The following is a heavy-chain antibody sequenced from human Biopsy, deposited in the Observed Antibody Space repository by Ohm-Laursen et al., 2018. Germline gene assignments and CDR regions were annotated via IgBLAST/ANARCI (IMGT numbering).Heavy chain of an antibody. CDR3: ARDPLNGHKHFDY. CDR1: SYTFTDYN. D-gene: IGHD2-8*01. V-gene: IGHV1-2*02. Sequence: GPSVKVSCKASSYTFTDYNIHWMRQAPGQGFGWLGYINCKTGATNYAQKFQGTVTMTRDTSISTSYLALGSLRSADTAIYYCARDPLNGHKHFDYWGQGSLVTVPS. J-gene: IGHJ4*02. CDR2: INCKTGAT.